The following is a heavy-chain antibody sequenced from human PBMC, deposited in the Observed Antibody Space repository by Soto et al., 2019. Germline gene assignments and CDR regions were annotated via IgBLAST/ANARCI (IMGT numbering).Heavy chain of an antibody. Sequence: QVLLVQSGAEVKKPGSSVKVSCKASGVSFSDSTISWVRQAPGQGLEWMGKIIPILGIPNFAQKFQGRVTITADKSTSTAYMELRSLRSEDTAVYYCGTDSVSDWRPGVGYWGQGTLVTVSS. CDR2: IIPILGIP. D-gene: IGHD6-19*01. J-gene: IGHJ4*02. CDR1: GVSFSDST. V-gene: IGHV1-69*04. CDR3: GTDSVSDWRPGVGY.